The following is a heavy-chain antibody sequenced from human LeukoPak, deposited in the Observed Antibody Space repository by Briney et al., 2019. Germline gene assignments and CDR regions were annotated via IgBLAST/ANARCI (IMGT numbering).Heavy chain of an antibody. CDR3: AKPNRDGLVDI. CDR2: IFYSGST. J-gene: IGHJ3*02. Sequence: SETLSLTCTVSGDSFTNNSYYWGWIRQPPGKGLEWIGSIFYSGSTYYSPPLKSRITISLDTSRNEYSLQLTPVTAADTAVYYCAKPNRDGLVDIWGQGTMVTVSS. CDR1: GDSFTNNSYY. V-gene: IGHV4-39*07. D-gene: IGHD2-2*01.